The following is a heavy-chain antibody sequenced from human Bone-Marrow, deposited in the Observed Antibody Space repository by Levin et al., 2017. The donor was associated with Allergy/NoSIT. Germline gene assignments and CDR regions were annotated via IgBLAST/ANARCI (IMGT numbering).Heavy chain of an antibody. CDR2: IYYSGST. CDR1: GGSVSSGSYY. Sequence: SQTLSLTCTVSGGSVSSGSYYWSWIRQPPGKGLEWIGYIYYSGSTNYNPSLKSRVTISVDTSKNQFSLKLSSVTAADTAVYYCARDSLVPGLKFDYWGQGTLVTVSS. D-gene: IGHD3/OR15-3a*01. J-gene: IGHJ4*02. CDR3: ARDSLVPGLKFDY. V-gene: IGHV4-61*01.